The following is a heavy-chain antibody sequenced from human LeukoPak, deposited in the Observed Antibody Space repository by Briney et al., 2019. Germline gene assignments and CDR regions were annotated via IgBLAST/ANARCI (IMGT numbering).Heavy chain of an antibody. Sequence: SETLSLTCTVSGGSISSYYWSWIRQPPGKGLEWIGYIYYSGSTNYNPSLKSRATISVDTSKNQFSLKLSSVTAADTAVYYCARSVDIVATMSFVYWGQGTLVTVSS. V-gene: IGHV4-59*01. CDR3: ARSVDIVATMSFVY. CDR1: GGSISSYY. D-gene: IGHD5-12*01. J-gene: IGHJ4*02. CDR2: IYYSGST.